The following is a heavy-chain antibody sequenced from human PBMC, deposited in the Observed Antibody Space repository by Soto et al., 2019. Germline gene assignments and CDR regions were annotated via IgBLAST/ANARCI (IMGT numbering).Heavy chain of an antibody. CDR1: GYTFTNYE. D-gene: IGHD3-10*01. Sequence: ASVKVSFKASGYTFTNYEINWVRQATGQGLEWMGWMNPGSGNTGYAHKFQGRVTMTRNISIGTSYMELSRLGSDDTAIYYCARMASSGSLNWFDPWGQGTLVTVSS. CDR2: MNPGSGNT. V-gene: IGHV1-8*01. J-gene: IGHJ5*02. CDR3: ARMASSGSLNWFDP.